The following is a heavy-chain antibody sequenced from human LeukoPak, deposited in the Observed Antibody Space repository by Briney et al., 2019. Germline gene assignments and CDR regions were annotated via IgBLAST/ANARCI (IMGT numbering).Heavy chain of an antibody. CDR1: GYTFTGYY. Sequence: ASVKVSCKASGYTFTGYYMHWVRQAPGQGLEWMGWINPNSGGTNYAQKFQGRVTMTRDTSISTACMELSSLRSEDTAVYYCARVSRSGIYDSSGAFDYWGQGTLVTVSS. CDR2: INPNSGGT. J-gene: IGHJ4*02. V-gene: IGHV1-2*02. D-gene: IGHD3-22*01. CDR3: ARVSRSGIYDSSGAFDY.